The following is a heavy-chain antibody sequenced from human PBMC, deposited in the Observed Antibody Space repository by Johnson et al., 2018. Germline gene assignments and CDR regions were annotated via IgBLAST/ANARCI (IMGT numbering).Heavy chain of an antibody. CDR2: ISYDGSNK. Sequence: QVQLVESGGGVVQPGRSLRLSCAASGFTFSSYGMHWVRQAPGKGLEWVAVISYDGSNKYYADSVKGRFTISRDNSKNKLYREMNSLRAEDTAVYYCAKTQAARVSLDVWGKGTTVTVSS. J-gene: IGHJ6*04. CDR3: AKTQAARVSLDV. D-gene: IGHD6-6*01. CDR1: GFTFSSYG. V-gene: IGHV3-30*18.